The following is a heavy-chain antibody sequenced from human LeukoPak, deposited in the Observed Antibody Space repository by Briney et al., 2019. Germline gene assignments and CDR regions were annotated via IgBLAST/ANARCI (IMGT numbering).Heavy chain of an antibody. V-gene: IGHV3-48*03. CDR1: GFTFRDYE. Sequence: GGSLRLSCAVSGFTFRDYEMDWVRQAPGKGLGWVSYISSSGGSTYYAPSVKGRFTISRDNAKNSLYLQMNSLRSEDSAVYYCATLAVAGPFGYWGQGTLVTVSS. J-gene: IGHJ4*02. D-gene: IGHD6-19*01. CDR3: ATLAVAGPFGY. CDR2: ISSSGGST.